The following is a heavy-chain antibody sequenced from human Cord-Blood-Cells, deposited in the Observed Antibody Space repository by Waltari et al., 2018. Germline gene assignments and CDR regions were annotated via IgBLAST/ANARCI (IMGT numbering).Heavy chain of an antibody. CDR1: GDSVSSNSAA. V-gene: IGHV6-1*01. J-gene: IGHJ2*01. Sequence: QVQLQQSGPGLVKPSQTLTLTCAISGDSVSSNSAACNWIRQSPARGLEWLGRTYCSAKWYNDYAVSVKSRITINPATDKNQFSLQRSSVTPEDTAVYYCASGHAGDWYVDLWGRGALLTVSS. D-gene: IGHD7-27*01. CDR2: TYCSAKWYN. CDR3: ASGHAGDWYVDL.